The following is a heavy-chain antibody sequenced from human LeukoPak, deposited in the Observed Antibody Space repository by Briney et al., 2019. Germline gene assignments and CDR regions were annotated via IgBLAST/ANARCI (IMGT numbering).Heavy chain of an antibody. CDR2: ISGSGGST. V-gene: IGHV3-23*01. J-gene: IGHJ4*02. Sequence: TGGSLRLSCAASGFTFNTYSMNWVRQAPGKGLEWVSAISGSGGSTYFADSLKGRFTISRDNSKNTLYLQLNSLRAEDTAVYYCAKGVRAVAGTSWPNWGQGTLVTVSS. D-gene: IGHD6-19*01. CDR3: AKGVRAVAGTSWPN. CDR1: GFTFNTYS.